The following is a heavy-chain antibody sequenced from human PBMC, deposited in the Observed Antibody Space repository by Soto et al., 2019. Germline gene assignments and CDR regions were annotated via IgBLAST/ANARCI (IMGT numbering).Heavy chain of an antibody. CDR1: GYTFTSYA. Sequence: QVQLVQSGAEVKKPGASVKVSCKASGYTFTSYAMHWVRQAPGQRLEWMGWINAGNGNTKYSQKFQGRVTITRDTSASTVYMELSSLRSEDTAVYYRARAGSGYYGMDVWGQGATVPVSS. CDR3: ARAGSGYYGMDV. D-gene: IGHD1-26*01. CDR2: INAGNGNT. V-gene: IGHV1-3*01. J-gene: IGHJ6*02.